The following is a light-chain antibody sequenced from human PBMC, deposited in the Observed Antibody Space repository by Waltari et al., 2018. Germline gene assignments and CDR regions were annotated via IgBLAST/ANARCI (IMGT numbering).Light chain of an antibody. CDR1: TSVVGIYRR. J-gene: IGLJ2*01. Sequence: QPALTHPPSVSGSPGRSITIPCPGPTSVVGIYRRSSGYQQHPGKAPKLMIYAVSKRPSGVSDRFSGSKSGDMASLTISGLQPEDEAEYFCSSYAGSSKGVFGGGTKVTVL. CDR3: SSYAGSSKGV. V-gene: IGLV2-23*02. CDR2: AVS.